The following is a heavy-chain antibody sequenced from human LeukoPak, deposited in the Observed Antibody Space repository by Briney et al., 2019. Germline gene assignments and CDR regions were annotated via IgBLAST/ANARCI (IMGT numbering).Heavy chain of an antibody. CDR2: ISSSSSYI. J-gene: IGHJ4*02. V-gene: IGHV3-21*01. CDR3: ARTRIAAAGIFDY. CDR1: GFTFSSYS. D-gene: IGHD6-13*01. Sequence: GGSLRPSCAASGFTFSSYSMNWVRQAPGKGLEWVSSISSSSSYIYYADSVKGRFTISRDNAKNSLYLQMNSLRAEDTAVYYCARTRIAAAGIFDYWGQGTLVTVSS.